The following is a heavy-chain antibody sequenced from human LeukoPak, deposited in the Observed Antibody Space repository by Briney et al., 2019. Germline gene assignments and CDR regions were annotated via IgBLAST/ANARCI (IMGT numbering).Heavy chain of an antibody. CDR1: GGSISSYY. Sequence: PSETLSLTCTVSGGSISSYYWSWIRQPPGKGLECIGYIYYNERPNYNPSLKSRVTISVDTSKNQFSLKLTSVTAADTAVYYCARRGGSPLGAFDIWGQGIMVTVSS. V-gene: IGHV4-59*01. CDR2: IYYNERP. J-gene: IGHJ3*02. CDR3: ARRGGSPLGAFDI. D-gene: IGHD1-26*01.